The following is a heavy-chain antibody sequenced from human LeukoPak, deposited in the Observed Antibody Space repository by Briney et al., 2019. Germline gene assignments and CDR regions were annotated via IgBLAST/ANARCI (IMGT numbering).Heavy chain of an antibody. CDR3: ASPRSGQSFDI. D-gene: IGHD6-19*01. J-gene: IGHJ3*02. CDR2: ISDTSST. CDR1: GFSFNNYH. Sequence: GGSLRLSCAASGFSFNNYHMTWVRQAPGKGLEWVSAISDTSSTYHADSVKGRFTISRDNSKNTLYLQMNSLRAEDTAVYYCASPRSGQSFDIWGQGTMVTVSS. V-gene: IGHV3-23*01.